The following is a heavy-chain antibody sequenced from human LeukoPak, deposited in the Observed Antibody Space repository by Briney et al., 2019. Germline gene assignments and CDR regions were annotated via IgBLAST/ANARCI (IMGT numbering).Heavy chain of an antibody. D-gene: IGHD2-15*01. CDR3: ARESHCSGGTCYLTAFDV. CDR1: GYTFTRYD. V-gene: IGHV1-8*01. CDR2: LNPGRGKA. Sequence: ASVKVSCKASGYTFTRYDINWVRQAPGQGFEWMGWLNPGRGKAGYAPEFQGRVTITRDTSINTVYMELTGLTSADTAVYYCARESHCSGGTCYLTAFDVWGQGTLLTVSS. J-gene: IGHJ3*01.